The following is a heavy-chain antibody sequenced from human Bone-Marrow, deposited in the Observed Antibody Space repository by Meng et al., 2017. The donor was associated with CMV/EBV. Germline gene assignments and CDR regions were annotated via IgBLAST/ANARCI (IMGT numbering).Heavy chain of an antibody. V-gene: IGHV3-74*01. CDR2: INNDGSDT. J-gene: IGHJ5*02. Sequence: GESLKISCAASGFMFRSYWMHWVRQVPGKGLVWVSRINNDGSDTAYADSVKGRFTISRDNVKNTLYLDINSLRAEDTAVYYCARAAEKYQLNWFDPWGQGTLVTVSS. D-gene: IGHD2-2*01. CDR1: GFMFRSYW. CDR3: ARAAEKYQLNWFDP.